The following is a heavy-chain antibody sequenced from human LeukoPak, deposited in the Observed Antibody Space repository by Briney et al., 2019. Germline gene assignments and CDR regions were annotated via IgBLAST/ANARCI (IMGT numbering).Heavy chain of an antibody. Sequence: SETLSHTCAVYGGSFSGYYWSWIRQPPGKGLEWIGEINHSGSTNYNPSLKSRVTISVDTSKKQFSLKLSFVTAADTAVYYCARAWGYWGQGTLVTVSS. CDR1: GGSFSGYY. V-gene: IGHV4-34*01. CDR2: INHSGST. CDR3: ARAWGY. D-gene: IGHD3-16*01. J-gene: IGHJ4*02.